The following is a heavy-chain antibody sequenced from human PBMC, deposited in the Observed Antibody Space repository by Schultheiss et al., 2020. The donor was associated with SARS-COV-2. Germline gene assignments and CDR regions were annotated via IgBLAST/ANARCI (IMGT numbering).Heavy chain of an antibody. CDR2: IYYSGST. D-gene: IGHD2-21*02. CDR3: ARWVYCGGDCSSYYYYYGMDV. V-gene: IGHV4-59*12. Sequence: SETLSLTCTVSGGSISSYYWSWIRQPPGKGLEWIGYIYYSGSTNYNPSLKSRVTISVDTSKNQFSLKLSSVTAAYTAVYYCARWVYCGGDCSSYYYYYGMDVWGQGTTVTVSS. J-gene: IGHJ6*02. CDR1: GGSISSYY.